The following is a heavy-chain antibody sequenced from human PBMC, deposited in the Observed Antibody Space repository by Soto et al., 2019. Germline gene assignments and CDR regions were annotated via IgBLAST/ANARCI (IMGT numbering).Heavy chain of an antibody. CDR3: ARDRQPDGIWMFDY. J-gene: IGHJ4*02. V-gene: IGHV3-23*01. D-gene: IGHD2-8*01. CDR2: IFSGGGGT. Sequence: GGSLRLSWSASGFTISAYTMGWVRLSTGKGLEWVSTIFSGGGGTQFADSVTGRFSISRDNSRNQMYLQMNSLRVDDTALYYCARDRQPDGIWMFDYWGRGALVTVSS. CDR1: GFTISAYT.